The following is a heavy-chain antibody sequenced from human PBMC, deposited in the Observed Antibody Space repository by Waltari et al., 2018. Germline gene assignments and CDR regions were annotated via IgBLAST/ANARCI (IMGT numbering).Heavy chain of an antibody. J-gene: IGHJ4*02. CDR1: GYSFTSFR. D-gene: IGHD6-19*01. V-gene: IGHV5-51*07. CDR2: IYPVDSET. CDR3: ARLYSSGWYPIDY. Sequence: EVQLAKSGAEANKPGVPLKISCKVSGYSFTSFRIGWLHQVLGKALDWRGVIYPVDSETTYSPSFQGQVTISADKSISTAYLKWSSLKASDTARYYCARLYSSGWYPIDYWGQGTLVNVSS.